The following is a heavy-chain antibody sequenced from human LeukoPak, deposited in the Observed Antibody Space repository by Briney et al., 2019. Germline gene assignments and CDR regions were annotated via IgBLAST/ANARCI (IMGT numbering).Heavy chain of an antibody. Sequence: GGSLRLSCAASGFNFASLWMHWVRQGPGKGLVWVSRISSDGSDTTYADSVKVRFTISRDNGKKIVDLQMRSLRVKDTAVYYCARHFDGNGSSDFWGQGSLVTVSS. CDR1: GFNFASLW. CDR2: ISSDGSDT. J-gene: IGHJ4*02. V-gene: IGHV3-74*01. CDR3: ARHFDGNGSSDF. D-gene: IGHD4-23*01.